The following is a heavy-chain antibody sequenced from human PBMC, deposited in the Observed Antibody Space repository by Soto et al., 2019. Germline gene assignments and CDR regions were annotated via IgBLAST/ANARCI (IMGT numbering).Heavy chain of an antibody. V-gene: IGHV3-23*01. Sequence: PVGSLRLSCAASGFTFNNYAMSWVRQAPGKGLEWVSAISGSGDSTYYADSVKGRFTISRDNSKNTLYLQMNSLRAEDTAVYYCAKDSSGYYPRFDYCGRRTLVTVSS. CDR3: AKDSSGYYPRFDY. D-gene: IGHD3-22*01. CDR1: GFTFNNYA. CDR2: ISGSGDST. J-gene: IGHJ4*02.